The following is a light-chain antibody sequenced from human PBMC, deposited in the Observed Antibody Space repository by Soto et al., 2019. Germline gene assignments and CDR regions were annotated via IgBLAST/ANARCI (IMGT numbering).Light chain of an antibody. Sequence: QLPPSPSTLAASVSVMVTLTCRASNNIERWMAWYQQNPGQAPSLLIFDASTLHSGVPSRFSGSGSGTDFTLTISSLQPDDFATYYCQQFAISTTFGQGTKVDIK. V-gene: IGKV1-5*01. J-gene: IGKJ1*01. CDR2: DAS. CDR3: QQFAISTT. CDR1: NNIERW.